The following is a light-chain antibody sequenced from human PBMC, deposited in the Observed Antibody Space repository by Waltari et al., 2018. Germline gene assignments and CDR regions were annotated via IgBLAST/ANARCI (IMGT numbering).Light chain of an antibody. CDR1: NIGSKS. Sequence: SYVLTQPPSVSVAPGQTARITCGGNNIGSKSVHWYQQKPGQAPVLVVYADRDRPSGMPERFSGSNSGNTATLTISRVEAGDEADYYCQGWDSSTDHVVFGGGTKLTVL. CDR2: ADR. J-gene: IGLJ2*01. V-gene: IGLV3-21*02. CDR3: QGWDSSTDHVV.